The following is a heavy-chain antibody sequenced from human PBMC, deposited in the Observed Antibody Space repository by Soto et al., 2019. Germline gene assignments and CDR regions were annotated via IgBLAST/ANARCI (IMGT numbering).Heavy chain of an antibody. CDR1: GCTFSSYA. Sequence: SVKVSCKASGCTFSSYAISCVRQAPGQGLEWMGGVIPIFGTANYAQKFQGRFTISRDISRNTLYLQMNSLRAEDTAVYYCVRENYYYGMDVWGQGTTVTVSS. CDR3: VRENYYYGMDV. J-gene: IGHJ6*02. CDR2: VIPIFGTA. V-gene: IGHV1-69*05.